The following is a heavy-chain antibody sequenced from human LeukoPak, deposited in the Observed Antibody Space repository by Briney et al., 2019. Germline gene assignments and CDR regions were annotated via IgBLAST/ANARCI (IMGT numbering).Heavy chain of an antibody. Sequence: GGSLRLSCAVTGFTASNNYMRWIRQAPGKGLEWVSVIFSGGTTTYGDSVKGRFTISRDNSKNTVDLQMNSLRAEDTAVYYCARFRITGAIDYWGQGTLVTVSS. CDR1: GFTASNNY. CDR3: ARFRITGAIDY. V-gene: IGHV3-66*01. CDR2: IFSGGTT. D-gene: IGHD1-20*01. J-gene: IGHJ4*02.